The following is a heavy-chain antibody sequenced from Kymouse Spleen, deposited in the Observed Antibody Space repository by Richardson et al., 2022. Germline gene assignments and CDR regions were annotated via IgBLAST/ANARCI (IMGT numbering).Heavy chain of an antibody. J-gene: IGHJ6*02. CDR1: GGSISSGGYY. CDR3: ARVPDSSSWFPDGMDV. Sequence: QVQLQESGPGLVKPSQTLSLTCTVSGGSISSGGYYWSWIRQHPGKGLEWIGYIYYSGSTYYNPSLKSRVTISVDTSKNQFSLKLSSVTAADTAVYYCARVPDSSSWFPDGMDVWGQGTTVTVSS. CDR2: IYYSGST. V-gene: IGHV4-31*03. D-gene: IGHD6-13*01.